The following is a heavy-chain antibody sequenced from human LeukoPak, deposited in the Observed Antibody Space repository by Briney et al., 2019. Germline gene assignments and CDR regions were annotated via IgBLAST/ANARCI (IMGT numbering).Heavy chain of an antibody. CDR1: GFTFGTYS. J-gene: IGHJ4*02. D-gene: IGHD3-22*01. Sequence: GGSLGLSCAASGFTFGTYSMNWVRQAPGKGLEWVSSISSSSGYIYYADSVKGRFTISRDNAKNSLYLQMNSLRGEDTAVYYCARVLGNYYDGSGPSLYWGQGTLVTVSS. CDR3: ARVLGNYYDGSGPSLY. CDR2: ISSSSGYI. V-gene: IGHV3-21*01.